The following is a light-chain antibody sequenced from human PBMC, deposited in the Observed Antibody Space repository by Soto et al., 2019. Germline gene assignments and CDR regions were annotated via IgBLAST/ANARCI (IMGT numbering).Light chain of an antibody. J-gene: IGKJ1*01. CDR1: QTISSW. Sequence: QSPSTLSGSVGVRVTITCRASQTISSWLAWYQQKPGKAPKLLIYKASTLKSGVPSRFSGSGSGTEFTLTISSLQPDDFATYYCQHYNSYSEAFGQGTKVDIK. CDR2: KAS. CDR3: QHYNSYSEA. V-gene: IGKV1-5*03.